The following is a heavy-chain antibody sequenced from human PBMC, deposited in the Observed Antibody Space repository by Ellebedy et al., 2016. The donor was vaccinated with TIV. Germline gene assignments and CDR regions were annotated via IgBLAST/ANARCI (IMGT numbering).Heavy chain of an antibody. CDR3: AFDYQLLSPFSKSPNYY. D-gene: IGHD2-2*01. V-gene: IGHV4-59*12. J-gene: IGHJ4*02. CDR2: IYYSGST. Sequence: SETLSLXXTVSGGSISSYYWSWIRQPPGKGLEWIGYIYYSGSTNYNPSLKSRVTISVDTSKNQFSLKLSSVTAADTAVYYCAFDYQLLSPFSKSPNYYWGQGTLVTVSS. CDR1: GGSISSYY.